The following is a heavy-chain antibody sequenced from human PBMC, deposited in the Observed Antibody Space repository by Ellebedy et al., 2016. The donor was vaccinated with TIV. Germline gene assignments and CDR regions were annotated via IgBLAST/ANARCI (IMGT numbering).Heavy chain of an antibody. CDR3: ARCNWNNGSAFDI. V-gene: IGHV4-30-2*01. CDR1: GDSISSGAYP. Sequence: SETLSLXXVVSGDSISSGAYPWTWIRQPPGKGLEWIGYIYHSGNTNYNPSLRSRVTMSIEKSKRQFSLKLSSVTAADTAVYYCARCNWNNGSAFDIWGQGTTVTVSS. CDR2: IYHSGNT. D-gene: IGHD1/OR15-1a*01. J-gene: IGHJ3*02.